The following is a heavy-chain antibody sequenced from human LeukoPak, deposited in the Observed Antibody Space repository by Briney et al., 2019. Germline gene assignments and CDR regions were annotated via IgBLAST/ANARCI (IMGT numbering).Heavy chain of an antibody. Sequence: PGGSLGLSCAASGFTLSTYSMNWVRQAPGKGLEWVSSISSSSDYIYYADSVKGRFTISRDNAKNSLYLQMNSLRAEDTAVYYCARAPVYGDHYFDYWGQGTLVTVSS. CDR2: ISSSSDYI. V-gene: IGHV3-21*01. CDR3: ARAPVYGDHYFDY. CDR1: GFTLSTYS. J-gene: IGHJ4*02. D-gene: IGHD4-17*01.